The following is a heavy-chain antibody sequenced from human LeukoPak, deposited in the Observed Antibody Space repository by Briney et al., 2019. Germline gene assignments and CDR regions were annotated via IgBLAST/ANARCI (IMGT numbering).Heavy chain of an antibody. V-gene: IGHV1-18*01. CDR2: ISAYNGNT. J-gene: IGHJ3*02. CDR1: GGTFSSYA. D-gene: IGHD3-10*01. Sequence: ASVKVSCKASGGTFSSYAISWVRQAPGQGLEWMGWISAYNGNTNYAQKLQGRVTMTTDTSTSTAYMELRSLRSDDTAVYYCARATAYYGSGIDAFDIWGQGTVVTVSS. CDR3: ARATAYYGSGIDAFDI.